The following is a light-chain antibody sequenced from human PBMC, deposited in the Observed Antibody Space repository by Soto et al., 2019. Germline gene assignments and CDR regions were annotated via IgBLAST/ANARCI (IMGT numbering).Light chain of an antibody. CDR3: QQYGSSPPLT. CDR1: QSVSNNY. J-gene: IGKJ4*01. Sequence: EIVLTQSPGTLSLSPGERATLYCRASQSVSNNYLAWYQQKPAQAPRLLIYGASRRATGIPDRFSGRGAGTDFTLTISRLEPEDSAVYYCQQYGSSPPLTFGGGTKVEI. V-gene: IGKV3-20*01. CDR2: GAS.